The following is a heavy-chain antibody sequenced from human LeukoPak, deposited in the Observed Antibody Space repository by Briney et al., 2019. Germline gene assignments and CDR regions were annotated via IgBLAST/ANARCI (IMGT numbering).Heavy chain of an antibody. D-gene: IGHD3-10*01. Sequence: SETLSLTCAVSGGSISSNSYYWGWIRQPPGKGLEWIGEINHSGSTNYNPSLKSRVTISVDTSKNQFSLKLSSVTAADTAVYYCARRPARMVRGVITYYYYMDVWGKGTTVTISS. CDR1: GGSISSNSYY. V-gene: IGHV4-39*01. CDR2: INHSGST. CDR3: ARRPARMVRGVITYYYYMDV. J-gene: IGHJ6*03.